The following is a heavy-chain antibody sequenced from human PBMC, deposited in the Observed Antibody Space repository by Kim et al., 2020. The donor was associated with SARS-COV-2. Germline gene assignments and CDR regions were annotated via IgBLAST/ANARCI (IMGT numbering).Heavy chain of an antibody. J-gene: IGHJ6*02. V-gene: IGHV1-24*01. CDR3: ATAAAVVVPAAGYYYYYYGMDV. CDR2: FDPEDGET. CDR1: GYTLTELS. D-gene: IGHD2-2*01. Sequence: ASVKVSCKVSGYTLTELSMHWVRQAPGKGLEWMGGFDPEDGETIYEQKFQGRVTMTEDTSTDTAYMELSSLRSEDTAVYYCATAAAVVVPAAGYYYYYYGMDVWGQGTTVTVSS.